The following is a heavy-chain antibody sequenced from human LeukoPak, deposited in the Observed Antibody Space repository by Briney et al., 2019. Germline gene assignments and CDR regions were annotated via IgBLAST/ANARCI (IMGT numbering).Heavy chain of an antibody. D-gene: IGHD6-19*01. J-gene: IGHJ4*02. Sequence: PGGSLRLSCAASGFTFSSYEMNWVRQAPGKGLEWVSYISSSGSTIYYADSVKGRFTISRDNAKNTLYLQMNSLRAEDTAVYYCARGTPSSGWRTTQPDYWGQGTLVTVSS. CDR2: ISSSGSTI. CDR1: GFTFSSYE. V-gene: IGHV3-48*03. CDR3: ARGTPSSGWRTTQPDY.